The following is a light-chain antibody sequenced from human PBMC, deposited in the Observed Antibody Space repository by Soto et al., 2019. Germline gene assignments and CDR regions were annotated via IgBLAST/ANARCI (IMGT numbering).Light chain of an antibody. CDR2: YNN. CDR3: AAWDDSLSGLF. V-gene: IGLV1-47*02. Sequence: QSVLTQPPSASGSPGQRVTSSCSGRSSNIGSNYVYWYQQLPGNAPKLLIYYNNQRPSGVACRFSGSKSGTSASLDISGVRSEDEADYYCAAWDDSLSGLFFGGGTKVTVL. J-gene: IGLJ2*01. CDR1: SSNIGSNY.